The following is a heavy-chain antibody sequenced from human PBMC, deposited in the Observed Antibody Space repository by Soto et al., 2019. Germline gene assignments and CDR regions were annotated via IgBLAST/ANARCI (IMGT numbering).Heavy chain of an antibody. CDR1: GGTFSSYS. CDR3: ARAREFIIACSGGSCYSYFDY. D-gene: IGHD2-15*01. Sequence: SVKVSCKASGGTFSSYSISWVRQAPGQGLEWMGGIIPIFGTANYAQKFQGRVTITADESTSTAYMELSSLRSEDTAVYYCARAREFIIACSGGSCYSYFDYWGQGTLVTVSS. V-gene: IGHV1-69*13. CDR2: IIPIFGTA. J-gene: IGHJ4*02.